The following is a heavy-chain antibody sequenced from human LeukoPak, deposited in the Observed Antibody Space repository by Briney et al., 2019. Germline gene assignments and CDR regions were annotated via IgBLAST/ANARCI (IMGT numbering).Heavy chain of an antibody. CDR1: GYTFTSYG. CDR3: ARDLESPGELKYYYYMDV. V-gene: IGHV1-18*01. CDR2: ISAYNGNT. J-gene: IGHJ6*03. Sequence: ASVKVSCKASGYTFTSYGISWVRQAPGQGLEWMGWISAYNGNTNYAQKLQGRVTMTTDTSTSTAYMELSRLTSDDSAVYYCARDLESPGELKYYYYMDVWGNGTTVTVSS. D-gene: IGHD1-26*01.